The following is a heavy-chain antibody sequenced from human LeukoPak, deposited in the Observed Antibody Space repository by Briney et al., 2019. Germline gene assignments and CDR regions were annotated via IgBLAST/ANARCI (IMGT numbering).Heavy chain of an antibody. V-gene: IGHV3-49*04. CDR3: TKGGRHVVISAAIPVYYMDV. CDR2: IRSKAYGGTT. J-gene: IGHJ6*03. D-gene: IGHD2-2*02. CDR1: GFTVGDYA. Sequence: GGSLRLSCTTSGFTVGDYAMTWVRQAPGKGLEWVGFIRSKAYGGTTEYAASVKGRFSISRDDSKSIAYLQMNSLKAEDTAIYYCTKGGRHVVISAAIPVYYMDVWGKGTTVTVSS.